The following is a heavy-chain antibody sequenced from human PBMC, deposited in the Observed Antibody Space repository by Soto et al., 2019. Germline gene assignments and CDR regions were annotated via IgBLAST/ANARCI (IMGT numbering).Heavy chain of an antibody. CDR3: AHAKYSVRDSSSWGYNWFDP. CDR1: GFSLSTSGVG. D-gene: IGHD6-13*01. CDR2: IYWDDDK. J-gene: IGHJ5*02. V-gene: IGHV2-5*02. Sequence: QITLKESGPTLVKPTQTLTLTCTFSGFSLSTSGVGVGWIRQPPGKALEWLALIYWDDDKRYSPSLKSRLTNTKNTSKNQVVLTMTNMDPVDTATYYCAHAKYSVRDSSSWGYNWFDPWGQGTLVTVSS.